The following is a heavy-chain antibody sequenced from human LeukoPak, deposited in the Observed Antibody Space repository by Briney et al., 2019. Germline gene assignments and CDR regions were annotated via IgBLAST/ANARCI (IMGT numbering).Heavy chain of an antibody. Sequence: GGSLRLSCAASGFTFSSYSMNWVRQAPGKGLEWVSSISSSSSYIYYADSVKGRFTISRDNDKNSLYLQMNSLRAEDTAVYYCARDGVLLWLGEFFDYWGQGTLVTVSS. CDR3: ARDGVLLWLGEFFDY. J-gene: IGHJ4*02. D-gene: IGHD3-10*01. V-gene: IGHV3-21*01. CDR1: GFTFSSYS. CDR2: ISSSSSYI.